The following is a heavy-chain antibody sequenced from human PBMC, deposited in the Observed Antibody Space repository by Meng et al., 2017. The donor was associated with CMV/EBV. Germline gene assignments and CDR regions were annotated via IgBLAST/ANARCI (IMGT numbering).Heavy chain of an antibody. CDR2: ISSSSSYI. V-gene: IGHV3-21*01. CDR3: ARASTELELLSGFDY. CDR1: GFTFSSYS. Sequence: GESLKISCAASGFTFSSYSMNWVRQAPGKGLEWVSSISSSSSYIYYADPVKGRFTISRDNAKNSLYLQMNSLRAEDTAVYYCARASTELELLSGFDYWGQGTLVTVSS. J-gene: IGHJ4*02. D-gene: IGHD1-7*01.